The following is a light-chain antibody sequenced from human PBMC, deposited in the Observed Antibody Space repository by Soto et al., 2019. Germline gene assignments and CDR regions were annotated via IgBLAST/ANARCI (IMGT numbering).Light chain of an antibody. V-gene: IGLV1-51*01. CDR2: DNN. CDR1: SSNIGNSY. J-gene: IGLJ2*01. Sequence: QSVLTQPPSVSAAPGQRVTISCSGSSSNIGNSYVSWYQQLPGTAPKLIIYDNNKRPSGIPDRFSGSKSGTSATLGITGVQTGDEADYYCGTWDSSLSAGVFGGGTKLTVL. CDR3: GTWDSSLSAGV.